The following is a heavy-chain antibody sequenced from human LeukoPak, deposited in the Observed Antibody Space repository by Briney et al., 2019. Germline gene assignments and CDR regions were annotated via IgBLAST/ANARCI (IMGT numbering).Heavy chain of an antibody. CDR3: ARFRTWGDKAFDY. D-gene: IGHD2-21*02. CDR1: GFTFSNAW. J-gene: IGHJ4*02. V-gene: IGHV3-48*01. CDR2: IGTTSGAI. Sequence: QAGGSLRLSCAASGFTFSNAWMNWVRQAPGKGLEWVSYIGTTSGAIYYADSVKGRFTISRDSAKNSLYLQMNSLRAEDTAVYYCARFRTWGDKAFDYWGQGTLVTVSS.